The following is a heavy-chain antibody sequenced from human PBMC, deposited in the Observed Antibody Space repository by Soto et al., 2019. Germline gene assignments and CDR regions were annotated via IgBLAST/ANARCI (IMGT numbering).Heavy chain of an antibody. CDR2: ISAGSRFI. J-gene: IGHJ4*02. D-gene: IGHD3-16*01. CDR1: GFTFSAYN. V-gene: IGHV3-21*01. Sequence: EVQLVESGGGLVKPGESLRLSCAGSGFTFSAYNINWVRQAPGKGLEWVSSISAGSRFIYQPDSMKGRFTISRDDARNSVYMQMNSLTDEDTAVYYCARSPGVGVRGAYWCQGTLVTVSS. CDR3: ARSPGVGVRGAY.